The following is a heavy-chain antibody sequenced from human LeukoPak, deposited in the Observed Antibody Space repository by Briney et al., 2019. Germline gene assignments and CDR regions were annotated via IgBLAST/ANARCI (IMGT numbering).Heavy chain of an antibody. CDR2: IYYSGST. CDR3: ARGRSGGYYFRPYYFDY. Sequence: PGGSLRLSCAASEFSVGSNYMTWVRQPPGKGLEWIGSIYYSGSTYYNPSLKSRVTISVDTSKNQFSLKLSSVTAADTAVYYCARGRSGGYYFRPYYFDYWGQGTLVTVSS. CDR1: EFSVGSNY. D-gene: IGHD3-22*01. J-gene: IGHJ4*02. V-gene: IGHV4-39*01.